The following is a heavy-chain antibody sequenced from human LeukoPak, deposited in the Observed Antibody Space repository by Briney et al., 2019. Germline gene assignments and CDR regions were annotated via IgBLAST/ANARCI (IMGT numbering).Heavy chain of an antibody. CDR2: ISWNSGSI. CDR1: GFTFDDYA. J-gene: IGHJ4*02. V-gene: IGHV3-9*01. Sequence: GGSLRLSCAASGFTFDDYAMHWVRQAPGKGLEWVSGISWNSGSIGYADSVKGRFTISRDNAKNSLYLQMNSPRAEDTAAYYCAKVIRASNSVIVVVKASFDYWGQGSLVTVSS. CDR3: AKVIRASNSVIVVVKASFDY. D-gene: IGHD3-22*01.